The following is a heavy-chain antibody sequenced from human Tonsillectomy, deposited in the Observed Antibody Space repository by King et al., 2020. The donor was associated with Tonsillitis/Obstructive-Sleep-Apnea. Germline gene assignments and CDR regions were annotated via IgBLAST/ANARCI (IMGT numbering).Heavy chain of an antibody. Sequence: VQLVESGGGLVQPGGSLRLSCGASGFTFSRCAMSWVRQAPGKGLEWVSAVTGSGATTYYADSVKGRFTISRDNSKNTLFLQMNSLRAEDTAVYYCAKGGTTGGYYYYLDFWGKGTTVTVSS. D-gene: IGHD7-27*01. CDR2: VTGSGATT. CDR1: GFTFSRCA. V-gene: IGHV3-23*04. CDR3: AKGGTTGGYYYYLDF. J-gene: IGHJ6*03.